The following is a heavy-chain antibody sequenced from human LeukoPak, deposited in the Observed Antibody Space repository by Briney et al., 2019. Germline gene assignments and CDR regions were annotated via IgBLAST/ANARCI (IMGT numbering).Heavy chain of an antibody. CDR2: IHNSGST. CDR1: GGSISSYY. D-gene: IGHD2-21*02. J-gene: IGHJ4*02. CDR3: ARDVLIGPTASPSDS. Sequence: SETLSLTCTVSGGSISSYYWSWIRQPAGKRLEWIGRIHNSGSTNYNPSLKSRVTMSIDTSKNQFSLKLTSVTAADTAVYYCARDVLIGPTASPSDSWGQGTLVTVSS. V-gene: IGHV4-4*07.